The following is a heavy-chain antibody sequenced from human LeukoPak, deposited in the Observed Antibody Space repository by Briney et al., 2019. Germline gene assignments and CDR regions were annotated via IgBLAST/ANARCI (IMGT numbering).Heavy chain of an antibody. J-gene: IGHJ3*02. CDR3: ASATTYCGADCYPLDAFDI. D-gene: IGHD2-21*02. CDR2: INPNSGGT. Sequence: ASVKVSCKASGYTFTGYYMHWVRQAPGQGLEWMGWINPNSGGTDYAQKFLGRITMTRDTSITTAYMELSTLRSDDTAVYYCASATTYCGADCYPLDAFDIWGQRTMVTVSS. V-gene: IGHV1-2*02. CDR1: GYTFTGYY.